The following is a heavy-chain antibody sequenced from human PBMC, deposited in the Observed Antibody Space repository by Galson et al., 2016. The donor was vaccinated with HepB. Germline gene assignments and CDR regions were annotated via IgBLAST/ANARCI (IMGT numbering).Heavy chain of an antibody. CDR3: ARIAAAGPYYFGMDV. CDR2: IDWNDNK. CDR1: GFSLSTSGMR. Sequence: PALVKPTQTLTLTCTFSGFSLSTSGMRMNWVRQPPGKALEWLARIDWNDNKFYNASLKTRLTISKDTSKNRVVLTMTNMDPVDTPTYYCARIAAAGPYYFGMDVWGQGTTVTVSS. V-gene: IGHV2-70*04. J-gene: IGHJ6*02. D-gene: IGHD6-13*01.